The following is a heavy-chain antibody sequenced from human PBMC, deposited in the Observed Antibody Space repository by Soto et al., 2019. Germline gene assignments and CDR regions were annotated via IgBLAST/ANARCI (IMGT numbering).Heavy chain of an antibody. J-gene: IGHJ6*02. D-gene: IGHD2-2*02. CDR2: ISAYNGNT. CDR3: ASDRGYCISTSCYMMAPYYYYYYGMDV. V-gene: IGHV1-18*01. Sequence: QVQLVQSGAEVKKPGASVKVSCKASGYTFTSYGISWVRQAPGQGLEWMGWISAYNGNTNYAQKLQGRVTMTTDTSTSTAYMELRSLRSDDTAVYYCASDRGYCISTSCYMMAPYYYYYYGMDVWGQGTTVTVSS. CDR1: GYTFTSYG.